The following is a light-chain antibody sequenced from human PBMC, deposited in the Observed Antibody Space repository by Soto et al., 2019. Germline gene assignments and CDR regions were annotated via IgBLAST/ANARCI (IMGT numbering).Light chain of an antibody. CDR2: GAS. CDR3: HQRTNWPSIT. CDR1: QSVSNY. Sequence: EIVLTQSPATLSLSPGETATLSCRASQSVSNYLAWYQHNPGQAPRLLIYGASNRATGVSARISGSGSGRDFSLTINSLEPEDSAVYYCHQRTNWPSITFGQGTRLEI. J-gene: IGKJ5*01. V-gene: IGKV3-11*02.